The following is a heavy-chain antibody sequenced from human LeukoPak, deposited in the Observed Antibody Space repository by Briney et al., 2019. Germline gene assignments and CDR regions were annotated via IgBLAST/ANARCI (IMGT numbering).Heavy chain of an antibody. D-gene: IGHD4-11*01. CDR3: ATDYSTHLGHFDS. CDR2: IYYTGST. V-gene: IGHV4-59*12. J-gene: IGHJ4*02. CDR1: GGSISSYY. Sequence: SETLSLTCTVSGGSISSYYWSWIRQPPGKGLEWIAYIYYTGSTDYNPSLKSRVTISVDTSKNQFSLKLSSVTAADTAVYYCATDYSTHLGHFDSWGQGTLVTVSS.